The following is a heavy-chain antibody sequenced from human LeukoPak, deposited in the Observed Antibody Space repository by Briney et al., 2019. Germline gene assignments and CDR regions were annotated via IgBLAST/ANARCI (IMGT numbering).Heavy chain of an antibody. Sequence: SETLSLTCAVYGGSFSGYYWSWIRQPPGKGLEWIGEINHSGSTNYNPSLKSRVTISVDTSKNQFSLKVDSVTAADTAVYYCARETISGRAFDIWGQGTMVTVSS. CDR1: GGSFSGYY. J-gene: IGHJ3*02. D-gene: IGHD1-26*01. V-gene: IGHV4-34*01. CDR3: ARETISGRAFDI. CDR2: INHSGST.